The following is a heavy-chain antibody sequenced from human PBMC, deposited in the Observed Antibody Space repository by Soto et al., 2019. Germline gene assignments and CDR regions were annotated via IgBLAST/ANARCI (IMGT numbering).Heavy chain of an antibody. Sequence: SVKVSCKASGGTFSSYAISWVRQAPGQGLEWMGGIIPIFGTANYAQKFQGRVTITADESTSTAYMELSSLRSEDTAVYYCARDIGCGGDCYSGSFDYWGQGTLVTVSS. CDR3: ARDIGCGGDCYSGSFDY. J-gene: IGHJ4*02. CDR2: IIPIFGTA. CDR1: GGTFSSYA. V-gene: IGHV1-69*13. D-gene: IGHD2-21*02.